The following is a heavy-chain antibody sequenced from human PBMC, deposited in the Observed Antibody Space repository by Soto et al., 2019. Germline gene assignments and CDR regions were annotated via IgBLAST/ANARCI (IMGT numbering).Heavy chain of an antibody. J-gene: IGHJ4*02. CDR3: AHGSGWLSDY. CDR2: IYWDDDN. CDR1: GFSLTSTAVA. V-gene: IGHV2-5*02. D-gene: IGHD6-19*01. Sequence: QITLKESGPTLVKPTQTLTLTCSFSGFSLTSTAVAVNWIRQPPGKALEWLALIYWDDDNHFSPSLKSRLSVTKDTSKNQVVPTMTNMDPVDTATYYCAHGSGWLSDYWGQGILVTVSS.